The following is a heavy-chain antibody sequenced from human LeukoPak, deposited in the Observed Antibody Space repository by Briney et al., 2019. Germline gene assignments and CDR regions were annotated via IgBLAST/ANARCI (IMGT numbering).Heavy chain of an antibody. V-gene: IGHV4-34*01. D-gene: IGHD2-2*01. J-gene: IGHJ5*02. CDR3: ARGQVPAARGYNWFDP. Sequence: SETLSLTCAVYGWSFNDHYWNWIRQPPGKGLEWIGEINARGDINFNPSLKSRVTISVDSSKNQFSLTLRSMIAADTAVYYCARGQVPAARGYNWFDPWGQGTLVTVSS. CDR1: GWSFNDHY. CDR2: INARGDI.